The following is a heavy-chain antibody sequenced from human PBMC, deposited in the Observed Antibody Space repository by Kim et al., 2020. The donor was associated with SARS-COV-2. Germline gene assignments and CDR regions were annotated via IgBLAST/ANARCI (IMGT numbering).Heavy chain of an antibody. CDR1: GFTVSSNY. V-gene: IGHV3-66*01. Sequence: GGSLRLSCAAYGFTVSSNYMSWVRQAPGKGLEWVSVIYSGGSTYYADSVKGRFTISRDNSKNTLYLQMNSLRAEDTAVYYCAKNAYSSSWYFDYWGQGTLVTVSS. CDR2: IYSGGST. J-gene: IGHJ4*02. CDR3: AKNAYSSSWYFDY. D-gene: IGHD6-13*01.